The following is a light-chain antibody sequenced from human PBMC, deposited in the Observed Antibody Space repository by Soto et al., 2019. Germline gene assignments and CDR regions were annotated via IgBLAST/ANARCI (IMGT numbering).Light chain of an antibody. CDR2: GAS. Sequence: EIVLTQSPGTPSLSPGERATLSCRASQSVDSTYLTWYQQKPGQAPRLLIYGASGRATGVPDRFSGSGSGTDFTLTISRLEPEDFAVYFCQYYDSFRTFGQGTKVDIK. J-gene: IGKJ1*01. V-gene: IGKV3-20*01. CDR1: QSVDSTY. CDR3: QYYDSFRT.